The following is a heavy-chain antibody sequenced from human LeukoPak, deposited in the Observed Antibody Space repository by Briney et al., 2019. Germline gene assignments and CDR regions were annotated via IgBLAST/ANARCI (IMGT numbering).Heavy chain of an antibody. V-gene: IGHV3-73*01. D-gene: IGHD3-10*01. CDR3: VRPGSGNYYYY. J-gene: IGHJ4*02. CDR1: GFTFSASS. CDR2: IRDKAYNYVT. Sequence: PGGSLRLSCAASGFTFSASSMHWVRQTSGKGLEWVGRIRDKAYNYVTASAESLKGRFTVPRDDSRNMVYLQMNSLKTEDTAVYYCVRPGSGNYYYYWGQGTLVTVSS.